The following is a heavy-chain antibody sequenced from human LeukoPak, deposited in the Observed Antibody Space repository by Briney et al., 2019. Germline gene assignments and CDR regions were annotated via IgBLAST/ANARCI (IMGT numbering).Heavy chain of an antibody. D-gene: IGHD5-24*01. J-gene: IGHJ3*02. CDR2: IIPIFGTA. CDR3: ASRTSRDGYKDGAFDI. V-gene: IGHV1-69*05. Sequence: ASVKVSCKASGGTFSSYAISWVRQAPGQGLEWMGGIIPIFGTANYAQKFQGRVTITTDESTSIAYMELSSLRSEDTAVYYCASRTSRDGYKDGAFDIWGQGTMVTVSS. CDR1: GGTFSSYA.